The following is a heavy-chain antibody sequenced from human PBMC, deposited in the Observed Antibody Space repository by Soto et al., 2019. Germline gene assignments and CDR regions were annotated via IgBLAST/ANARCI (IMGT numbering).Heavy chain of an antibody. CDR3: ARDNSYAFDY. CDR2: ISGGSSAI. CDR1: GFTFNTYT. J-gene: IGHJ4*02. V-gene: IGHV3-48*02. Sequence: EVRLVESGGGLVQPGGSLRLSCAASGFTFNTYTMNWVRQAPGKGLEWVSYISGGSSAIYYADSVKGRFTISRDNAKNSLYLQMNTLRDEDKAVYYCARDNSYAFDYWGQGTLVTVSS. D-gene: IGHD3-16*01.